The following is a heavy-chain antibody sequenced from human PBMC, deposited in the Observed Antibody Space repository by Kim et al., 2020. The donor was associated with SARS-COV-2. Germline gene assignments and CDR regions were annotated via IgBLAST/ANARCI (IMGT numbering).Heavy chain of an antibody. J-gene: IGHJ5*02. V-gene: IGHV3-30*18. CDR1: GFTFSSYG. CDR2: ISYDGSNK. D-gene: IGHD5-18*01. CDR3: AKSKWIQLWSNWFDP. Sequence: GGSLRLSCAASGFTFSSYGIHWVRQAPGKGLEWVAVISYDGSNKYYADSVKGRFTISRDNSKNTLYLQMNSLRAEDTAVYYCAKSKWIQLWSNWFDPWGQGTLVTVSS.